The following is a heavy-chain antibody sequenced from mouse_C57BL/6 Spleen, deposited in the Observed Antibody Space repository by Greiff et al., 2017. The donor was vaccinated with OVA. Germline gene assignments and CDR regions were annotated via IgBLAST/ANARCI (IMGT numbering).Heavy chain of an antibody. Sequence: QVQLQQPGAELVKPGASVKMTCKASGYTFTSYWITWVKQRPGQGLEWIGDIYPGSGSTNYNEKFKSKATLTVDTSSSTAYMQLSSLTSEYSAVYYCARNYYSNCRAMDYWGQGTSVTVSS. CDR3: ARNYYSNCRAMDY. CDR2: IYPGSGST. D-gene: IGHD2-5*01. CDR1: GYTFTSYW. V-gene: IGHV1-55*01. J-gene: IGHJ4*01.